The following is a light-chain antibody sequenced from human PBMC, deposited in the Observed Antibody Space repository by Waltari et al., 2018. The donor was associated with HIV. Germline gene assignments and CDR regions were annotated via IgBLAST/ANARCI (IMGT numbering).Light chain of an antibody. CDR1: QGIGTW. J-gene: IGKJ5*01. Sequence: DIQMTQSPSSVSVSVGDRVTITCRASQGIGTWLAWYQQKLGQAPKLLIYSASYLQSGVPSRFSGSGSGTSFTLAISSLQPEDFATYYCQQVNSFPITFGQGTRLEIK. CDR3: QQVNSFPIT. V-gene: IGKV1-12*01. CDR2: SAS.